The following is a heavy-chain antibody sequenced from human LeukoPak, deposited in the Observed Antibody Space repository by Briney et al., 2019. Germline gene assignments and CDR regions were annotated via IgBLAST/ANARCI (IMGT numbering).Heavy chain of an antibody. Sequence: ASETLSLTCAVSSYSISSGYYWGWIRQPPGKGLEWIGSIYHSGSTYYNPSLKSRVTILVGTSKNQFSLKLSSVTAADTAVYYCARRGGSRYFDYWGQGTLVTASS. CDR2: IYHSGST. J-gene: IGHJ4*02. CDR1: SYSISSGYY. D-gene: IGHD3-16*01. V-gene: IGHV4-38-2*01. CDR3: ARRGGSRYFDY.